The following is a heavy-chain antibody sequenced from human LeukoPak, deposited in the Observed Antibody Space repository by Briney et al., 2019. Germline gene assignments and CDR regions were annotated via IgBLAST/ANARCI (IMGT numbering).Heavy chain of an antibody. Sequence: SETLSLTCTVSGGSISSYYWTWLRQTPGKGLEYIGYIYYSGTTNYNPSLKSRVTMSVDTSKNQFSLNLSSVTAADTAVYYCARHVNDDSSAYYYGMDVWGQGTTVTVSS. V-gene: IGHV4-59*08. CDR3: ARHVNDDSSAYYYGMDV. CDR2: IYYSGTT. D-gene: IGHD3-22*01. J-gene: IGHJ6*02. CDR1: GGSISSYY.